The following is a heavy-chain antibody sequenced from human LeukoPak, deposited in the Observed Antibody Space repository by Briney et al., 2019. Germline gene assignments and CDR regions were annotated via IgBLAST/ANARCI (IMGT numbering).Heavy chain of an antibody. CDR3: ARDQGETGFDP. CDR2: MSPNNGDT. CDR1: GYTFTSYD. V-gene: IGHV1-8*01. J-gene: IGHJ5*02. Sequence: ASVKVSCKTSGYTFTSYDINWVRQATGQGLEWLGWMSPNNGDTGYAQKFQGRVTMTRDTSTNTAYMELSALTSEDTAVYYCARDQGETGFDPWGQGTLVTVSS. D-gene: IGHD3-16*01.